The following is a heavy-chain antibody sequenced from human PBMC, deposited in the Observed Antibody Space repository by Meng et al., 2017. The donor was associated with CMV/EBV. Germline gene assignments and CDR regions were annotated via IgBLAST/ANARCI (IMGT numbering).Heavy chain of an antibody. V-gene: IGHV3-30*02. CDR3: AKDLTVLGSSWGFVRGGMDV. Sequence: GGSLRLSCAASGFTFSSYWMSWVRQAPGKGLEWVAFIRYDGSNKYYADSVKGRFTISRDNSKNTLYLQMNSLRAEDTAVYYCAKDLTVLGSSWGFVRGGMDVWGQGTTVTVSS. D-gene: IGHD6-13*01. CDR1: GFTFSSYW. CDR2: IRYDGSNK. J-gene: IGHJ6*02.